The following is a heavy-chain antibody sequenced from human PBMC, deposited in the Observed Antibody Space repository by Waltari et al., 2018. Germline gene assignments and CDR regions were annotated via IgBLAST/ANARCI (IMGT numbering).Heavy chain of an antibody. J-gene: IGHJ4*02. CDR3: AKDEEGIVVVPAAIFY. V-gene: IGHV3-23*01. CDR1: GFTFSSYA. D-gene: IGHD2-2*01. Sequence: EVQLLESGGGLVQPGGSLRLSCAASGFTFSSYAMSWVRQAPGKGLEWVSAISGSGGSTYYADSVKGRFTISRDNSKNTLYLQMNSLRAEDTAVYYCAKDEEGIVVVPAAIFYWGQGTLVTVSS. CDR2: ISGSGGST.